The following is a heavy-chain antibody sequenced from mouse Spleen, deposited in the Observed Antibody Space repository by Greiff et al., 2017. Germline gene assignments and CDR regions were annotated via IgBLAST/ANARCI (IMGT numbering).Heavy chain of an antibody. CDR3: ARDDSSGYGFAY. V-gene: IGHV3-1*01. D-gene: IGHD3-2*02. CDR2: ISYSGST. Sequence: EVKLQESGPGMVKPSQSLSLTCTVTGYSITSGYDWHWIRHFPGNKLEWMGYISYSGSTNYNPSLKSRISITHDTSKNHFFLKLNSVTTEDTATYYCARDDSSGYGFAYWGQGTLVTVSA. J-gene: IGHJ3*01. CDR1: GYSITSGYD.